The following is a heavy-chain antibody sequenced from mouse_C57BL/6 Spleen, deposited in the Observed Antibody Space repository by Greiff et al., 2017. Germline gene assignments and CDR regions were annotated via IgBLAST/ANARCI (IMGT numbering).Heavy chain of an antibody. Sequence: QVTLKECGPGILQPSQTLSLTCSFSGFSLSTFGMGVGWIRPPSGKGLEWLAHIWWDDDKYYNPALKSRLTISKDTSKNQVFLKIAHVDTADTATYYCARSLPHWYFDVWGTGTTVTVSS. CDR2: IWWDDDK. V-gene: IGHV8-8*01. D-gene: IGHD5-5*01. CDR3: ARSLPHWYFDV. CDR1: GFSLSTFGMG. J-gene: IGHJ1*03.